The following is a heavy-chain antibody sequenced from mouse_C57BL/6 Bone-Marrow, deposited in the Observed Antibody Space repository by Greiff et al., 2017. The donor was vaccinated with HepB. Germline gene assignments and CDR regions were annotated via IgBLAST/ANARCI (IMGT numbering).Heavy chain of an antibody. CDR3: ARVSYYYGSSLDY. V-gene: IGHV3-6*01. CDR1: GYSITSGYY. J-gene: IGHJ2*01. CDR2: ISYDGSN. D-gene: IGHD1-1*01. Sequence: ESGPGLVKPSQSLSLTCSVTGYSITSGYYWNWIRQFPGNKLEWMGYISYDGSNNYNPSLKNRISITRDTSKNQFFLKLNSVTTEDTATYYCARVSYYYGSSLDYWGQGTTLTVSS.